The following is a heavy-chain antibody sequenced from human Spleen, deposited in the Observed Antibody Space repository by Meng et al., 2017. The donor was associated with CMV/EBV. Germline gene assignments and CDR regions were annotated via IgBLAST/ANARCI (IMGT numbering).Heavy chain of an antibody. CDR1: GGSISSGGYY. V-gene: IGHV4-31*03. J-gene: IGHJ2*01. CDR3: ARTYCGGDCARGYFDL. CDR2: IYYSGST. Sequence: SETLSLTCTVSGGSISSGGYYWSWIRQHPGKGLEWIGYIYYSGSTYYNPSLKSRVTISVDTSKNQFSLKLSSVTAADTAVYYCARTYCGGDCARGYFDLWGRGTLVTVSS. D-gene: IGHD2-21*01.